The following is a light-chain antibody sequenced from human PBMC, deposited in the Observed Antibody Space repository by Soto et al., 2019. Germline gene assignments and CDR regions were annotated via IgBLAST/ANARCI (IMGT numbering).Light chain of an antibody. Sequence: EIVLTQSPGTLSLSSGEGATLSCRASQSVRSNYLAWYQQKPGQAPRLLIYGASSRATGIPDRFGGSGSGTDFALTVSRREPEDFVVYYCRQYASSPLTFGGGTKVEIK. J-gene: IGKJ4*01. CDR2: GAS. CDR1: QSVRSNY. CDR3: RQYASSPLT. V-gene: IGKV3-20*01.